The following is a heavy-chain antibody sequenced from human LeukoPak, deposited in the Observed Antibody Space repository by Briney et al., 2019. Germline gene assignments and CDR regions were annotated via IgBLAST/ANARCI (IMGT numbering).Heavy chain of an antibody. D-gene: IGHD3-22*01. J-gene: IGHJ3*02. CDR2: INPNSGGT. CDR3: ARESPRSGYYYGDDAFDI. Sequence: ASVKVSCKASGYTFTGYYMHWVRQAPGQGLEWMGLINPNSGGTNYAQKFQGRVTMTRDTYISTAYMELTSLRSDDTAVYYCARESPRSGYYYGDDAFDIWRQGTMVSVS. CDR1: GYTFTGYY. V-gene: IGHV1-2*02.